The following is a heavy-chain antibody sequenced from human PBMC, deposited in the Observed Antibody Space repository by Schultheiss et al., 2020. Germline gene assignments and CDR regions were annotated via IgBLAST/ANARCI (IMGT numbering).Heavy chain of an antibody. Sequence: GGSLRLSCAASGFTFSSYGMHWVRQAPGKGLEWVAVIWYDGSNKYYADSVKGRFTISRDNSKNTLYLQMNSLRAEDTAVYYCAVGSGWYGGAFDIWGQGTMVTVSS. J-gene: IGHJ3*02. CDR3: AVGSGWYGGAFDI. CDR1: GFTFSSYG. CDR2: IWYDGSNK. V-gene: IGHV3-33*01. D-gene: IGHD6-19*01.